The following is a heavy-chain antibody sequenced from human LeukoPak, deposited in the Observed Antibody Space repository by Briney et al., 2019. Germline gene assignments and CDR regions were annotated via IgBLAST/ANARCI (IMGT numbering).Heavy chain of an antibody. CDR1: GSTVSSYA. CDR2: ISGSGGSK. CDR3: AKDMIRFDY. J-gene: IGHJ4*02. D-gene: IGHD3-16*01. Sequence: GGSLSLSCATAGSTVSSYAMSWVRQASGKGLEWVSAISGSGGSKYDAYSVKGQFSISRDNSKNTLYLQMNSLRAEDTAVYYCAKDMIRFDYWGQGTLVTVSS. V-gene: IGHV3-23*01.